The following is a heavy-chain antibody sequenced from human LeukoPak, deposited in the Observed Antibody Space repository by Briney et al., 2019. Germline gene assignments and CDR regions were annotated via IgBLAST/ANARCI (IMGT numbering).Heavy chain of an antibody. J-gene: IGHJ4*02. CDR2: INPNSGGT. D-gene: IGHD3-22*01. V-gene: IGHV1-2*02. Sequence: GASVKVSCKASGYTFTGYYMHWVRQAPGQGLKWMGWINPNSGGTNYAQKFQGRVTMTRDTSISTAYMELSRLRSDDTAVYYCARNGYYDSSGYYYFDYWGQGTLVTVSS. CDR1: GYTFTGYY. CDR3: ARNGYYDSSGYYYFDY.